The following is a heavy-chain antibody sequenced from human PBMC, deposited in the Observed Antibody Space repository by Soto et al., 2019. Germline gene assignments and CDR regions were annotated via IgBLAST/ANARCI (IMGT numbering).Heavy chain of an antibody. CDR3: ARGRYGDY. D-gene: IGHD4-17*01. V-gene: IGHV1-18*01. J-gene: IGHJ4*02. CDR2: ISAHNGNT. Sequence: QAHLVQSGPEVKKPGASVKVSCKGSGYIFTSYGIAWVRQAPGQGLEWMGWISAHNGNTEYAQKFQGRVTVTRDKSTSTANLELRSLRSDDTALYYWARGRYGDYWGQGALVTVSS. CDR1: GYIFTSYG.